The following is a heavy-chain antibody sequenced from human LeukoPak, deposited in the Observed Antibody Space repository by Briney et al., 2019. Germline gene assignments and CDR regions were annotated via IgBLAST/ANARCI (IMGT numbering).Heavy chain of an antibody. CDR2: IYYSGST. D-gene: IGHD3-3*02. CDR3: ARGGIFVVVPPGDYGMDV. Sequence: SQTLSLTCTVSGGSISSGGYYCTWIRQHPGKGLEWIGDIYYSGSTYYNPSLKSRVTISIDTSKNQFSLELRSVTAADTAVYYCARGGIFVVVPPGDYGMDVWGQGTTVTVPS. V-gene: IGHV4-31*03. CDR1: GGSISSGGYY. J-gene: IGHJ6*02.